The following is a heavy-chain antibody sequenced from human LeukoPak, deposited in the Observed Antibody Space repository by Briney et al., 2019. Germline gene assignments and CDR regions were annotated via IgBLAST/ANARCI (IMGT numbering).Heavy chain of an antibody. Sequence: GGSLRLSCAASGFTFSSYWMTWVRQAPGKGLEWVANIKQDGSEKYYVDSVEGRFTISRDNAKNSLSLQMNSLRAEDTAVYYCARSRYAEQQLSIFDYWGQGTLVTVSS. CDR1: GFTFSSYW. J-gene: IGHJ4*02. CDR2: IKQDGSEK. CDR3: ARSRYAEQQLSIFDY. V-gene: IGHV3-7*01. D-gene: IGHD6-13*01.